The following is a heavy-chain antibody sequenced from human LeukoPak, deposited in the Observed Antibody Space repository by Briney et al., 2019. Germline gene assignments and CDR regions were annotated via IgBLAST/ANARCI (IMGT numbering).Heavy chain of an antibody. D-gene: IGHD6-19*01. J-gene: IGHJ4*02. CDR2: IYKSGST. V-gene: IGHV4-61*02. CDR1: GDSISSGNYY. Sequence: KTSETLSLTCTVSGDSISSGNYYWNWIRQPAGKGLEWIGRIYKSGSTNYNPSLKSRVTISVDTSKNQFSLKLSSVTAADMAVYYCARYEAVAGVFDYWGQGTLVTASS. CDR3: ARYEAVAGVFDY.